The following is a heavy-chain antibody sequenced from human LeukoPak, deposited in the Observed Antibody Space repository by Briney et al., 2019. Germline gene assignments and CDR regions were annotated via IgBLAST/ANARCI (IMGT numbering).Heavy chain of an antibody. J-gene: IGHJ4*02. CDR1: GYTFTSYA. D-gene: IGHD3-10*01. Sequence: ASVKVSCKASGYTFTSYAMNWVRQAPGQGLEWMGWINTNTGNPTYAQGFTGRFVFSLDTSVSTAYLQISSLKAGDTAVYYCARVMVVRGVPLVFNYWGQGTLVTVSS. V-gene: IGHV7-4-1*02. CDR3: ARVMVVRGVPLVFNY. CDR2: INTNTGNP.